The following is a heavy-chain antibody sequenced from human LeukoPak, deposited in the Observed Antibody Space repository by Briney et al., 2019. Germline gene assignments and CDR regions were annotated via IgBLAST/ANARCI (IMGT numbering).Heavy chain of an antibody. CDR2: IYTSGST. V-gene: IGHV4-4*07. CDR1: GGSISSYY. D-gene: IGHD3-10*01. CDR3: ARTSGDYYGSGSYYNDHHYYYMDV. Sequence: SETLSLTCTVSGGSISSYYWSWIRQPAGKGLEWIGRIYTSGSTNYNPSLKSRVTMSVDTPKNQFSLKLSSVTAADTAVYYCARTSGDYYGSGSYYNDHHYYYMDVWGKGTTVTVSS. J-gene: IGHJ6*03.